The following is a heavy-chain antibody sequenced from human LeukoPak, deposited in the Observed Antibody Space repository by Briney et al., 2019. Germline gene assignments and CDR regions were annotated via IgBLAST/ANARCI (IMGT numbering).Heavy chain of an antibody. CDR2: ISGSGGST. CDR1: GFMFSSYP. CDR3: AKERTQTTSFDY. V-gene: IGHV3-23*01. D-gene: IGHD2/OR15-2a*01. Sequence: SGGSLRLSCAASGFMFSSYPMNWVRQAPGKGLEWVSTISGSGGSTYFADSVKGRFAVSRDNSKNTLFLQMNSLRAEDTAVYYCAKERTQTTSFDYWDQGTLVTVSS. J-gene: IGHJ4*02.